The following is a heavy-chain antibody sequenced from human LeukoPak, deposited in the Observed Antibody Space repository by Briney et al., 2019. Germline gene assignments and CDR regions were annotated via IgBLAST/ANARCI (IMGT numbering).Heavy chain of an antibody. J-gene: IGHJ3*02. CDR2: IYYSGST. D-gene: IGHD2-15*01. CDR3: PRHGIRGRRVIVVVVASTPDAFDI. Sequence: PSETLSLTCTVSGGSISSSSYYWGWIRQPPGKGLEWIGSIYYSGSTYYNPSLKSRVTISVDTSKNQFSLKLSSVTAADTAVYYCPRHGIRGRRVIVVVVASTPDAFDIWGQGTMVTVSS. V-gene: IGHV4-39*01. CDR1: GGSISSSSYY.